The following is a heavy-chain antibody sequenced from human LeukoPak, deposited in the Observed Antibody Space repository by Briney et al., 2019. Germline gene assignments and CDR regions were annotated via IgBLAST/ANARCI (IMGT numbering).Heavy chain of an antibody. V-gene: IGHV2-70*11. CDR1: GFSLSTSGMC. Sequence: SGPTLVNPTQTLTLTCSFSGFSLSTSGMCVSWIRQPPGKALEWLARINWDDDKYYSTSLKTRLTISKDTTKNHVVLTMTNMDPVDTATYYCARTTIAAAEFDSWGQGTLVTVSS. D-gene: IGHD6-13*01. CDR2: INWDDDK. CDR3: ARTTIAAAEFDS. J-gene: IGHJ4*02.